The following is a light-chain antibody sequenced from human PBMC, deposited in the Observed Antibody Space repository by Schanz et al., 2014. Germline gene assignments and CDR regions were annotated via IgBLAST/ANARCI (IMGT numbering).Light chain of an antibody. CDR3: QQYGSSPPAYT. J-gene: IGKJ2*01. V-gene: IGKV3-20*01. CDR2: GAS. Sequence: EIVLTQSPATLSLSPGERATLSCRASQSVSSYLAWYQQKPGQAPRLLIYGASNRASGIPDRFSGSGSGTDFTLSISRLDPEDFAVYYCQQYGSSPPAYTFGQGTKLEIK. CDR1: QSVSSY.